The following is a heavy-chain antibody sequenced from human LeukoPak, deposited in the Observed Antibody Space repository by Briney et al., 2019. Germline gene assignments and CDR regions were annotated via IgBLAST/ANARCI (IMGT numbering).Heavy chain of an antibody. J-gene: IGHJ5*02. Sequence: GGSLRLSCAVSGFTFDDYGMSLVRQAPGKGLEWVSGINWNGGSTGYADSVKGRFTISRDNAKNSLHLQMNSLRAEDTALYYCARGDSSGWYYWFDPWGQGTLVTVSS. D-gene: IGHD6-19*01. CDR3: ARGDSSGWYYWFDP. CDR1: GFTFDDYG. CDR2: INWNGGST. V-gene: IGHV3-20*04.